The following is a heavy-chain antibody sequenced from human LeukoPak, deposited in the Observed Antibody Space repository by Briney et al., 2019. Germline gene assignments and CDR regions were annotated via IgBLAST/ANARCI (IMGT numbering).Heavy chain of an antibody. V-gene: IGHV4-39*01. J-gene: IGHJ6*03. CDR2: IYYSGST. D-gene: IGHD3-9*01. Sequence: SETLSLTCTVSGGSISSSSFYWGWIRQPPGKGLEWIGSIYYSGSTYYNPSLNSRVIISVDTSKNQFSLKLSSVTAADTAVYYCARHLVGYDILTGYWGYYYYYMDVWGKGTTVTISS. CDR1: GGSISSSSFY. CDR3: ARHLVGYDILTGYWGYYYYYMDV.